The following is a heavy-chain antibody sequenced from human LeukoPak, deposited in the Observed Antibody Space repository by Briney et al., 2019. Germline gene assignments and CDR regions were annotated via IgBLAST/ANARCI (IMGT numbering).Heavy chain of an antibody. CDR3: ARSGGIRGHYFDY. CDR1: GGSISSYY. Sequence: SETLSLTCTVSGGSISSYYWSWIRQPPGQGLEWIGYIHYSGSTYYNPSLNSRVTTSVDTSKNQFSLKLSSVTAADTAVYYCARSGGIRGHYFDYWGQGTLVTVSS. D-gene: IGHD3-10*01. V-gene: IGHV4-59*06. CDR2: IHYSGST. J-gene: IGHJ4*02.